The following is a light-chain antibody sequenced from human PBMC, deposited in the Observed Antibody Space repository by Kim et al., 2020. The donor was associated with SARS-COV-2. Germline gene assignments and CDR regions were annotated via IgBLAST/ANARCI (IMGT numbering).Light chain of an antibody. J-gene: IGKJ2*03. CDR2: GAS. Sequence: SPGERATLSCRASQSISSNLAWYQQKPDQAPRLLIFGASTRANGVPARFSGSGSGTEFTLTISSLQSEDFAVYYCQQYNKWPPTDSFGQGTKLEI. CDR3: QQYNKWPPTDS. V-gene: IGKV3-15*01. CDR1: QSISSN.